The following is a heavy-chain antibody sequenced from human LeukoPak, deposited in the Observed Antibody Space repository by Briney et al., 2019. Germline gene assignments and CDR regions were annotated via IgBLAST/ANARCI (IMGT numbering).Heavy chain of an antibody. D-gene: IGHD6-13*01. CDR3: AKEFFDSQQLVPYFDY. CDR1: GFTFSSYA. V-gene: IGHV3-23*01. J-gene: IGHJ4*02. CDR2: ISGSGGST. Sequence: GGSLRLSCATSGFTFSSYAMSWVRQAPGKGLEWVSAISGSGGSTYYADSVKGRFTISRDNSKNTLYLQMNSLRAEDTAIYYCAKEFFDSQQLVPYFDYWGQGTLVTVSS.